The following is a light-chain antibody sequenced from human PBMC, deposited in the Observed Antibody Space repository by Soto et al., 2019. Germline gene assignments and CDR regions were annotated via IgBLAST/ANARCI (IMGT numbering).Light chain of an antibody. CDR2: DAS. V-gene: IGKV3-11*01. CDR1: QSVSSY. Sequence: EIVLTQSPATLSLSPGERATLSCRASQSVSSYLAWYQQKPGQAPRLLIYDASNRATRIPARFSGSGSGTDFAITNSSLEAENFAVYDCKQRSNWTPRGTFSPGTKVDIK. J-gene: IGKJ3*01. CDR3: KQRSNWTPRGT.